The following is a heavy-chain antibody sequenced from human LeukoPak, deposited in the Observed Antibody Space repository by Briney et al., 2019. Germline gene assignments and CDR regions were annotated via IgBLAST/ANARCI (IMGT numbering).Heavy chain of an antibody. Sequence: SETLSLTCTVSSGSISSYYWSWIRQPPGKGLEWIGYIYYSGSTNYNPSLKSRVTISVDTSKNQFSLKLSSVTAADTAVYYCARHNFSLKVIPYYFGYWGQGTLVTVSS. D-gene: IGHD3-16*02. V-gene: IGHV4-59*08. CDR1: SGSISSYY. CDR2: IYYSGST. J-gene: IGHJ4*02. CDR3: ARHNFSLKVIPYYFGY.